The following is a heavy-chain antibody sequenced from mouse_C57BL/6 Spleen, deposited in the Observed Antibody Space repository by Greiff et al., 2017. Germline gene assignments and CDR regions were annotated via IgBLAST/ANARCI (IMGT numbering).Heavy chain of an antibody. J-gene: IGHJ1*03. CDR3: ASWAIYYGNYGYFDV. CDR1: GFTFTSYT. V-gene: IGHV1-4*01. Sequence: QVQLQQSGAELARPGASVKMSCKASGFTFTSYTMHWVKQRPGQGLEWIGYINPSSGYTKYNQKFKDEATFTADKSSSTAYMQLSSLTSEDSAVYACASWAIYYGNYGYFDVWGTGTTVTVSS. CDR2: INPSSGYT. D-gene: IGHD2-1*01.